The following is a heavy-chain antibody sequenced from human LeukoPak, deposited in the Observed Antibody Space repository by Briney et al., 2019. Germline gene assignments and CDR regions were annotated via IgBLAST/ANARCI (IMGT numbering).Heavy chain of an antibody. V-gene: IGHV3-23*01. J-gene: IGHJ4*02. CDR1: GFTFSSYA. D-gene: IGHD3-22*01. CDR3: AKVPSSGWLLLRGRPFDY. Sequence: GGSLRLSCAASGFTFSSYAMSWVRQAPWKGLEWVSAISGSGGSTYYADSVKGRFTISRDNSKNTLYLQMNSLRAEDTAVYYCAKVPSSGWLLLRGRPFDYWGQGTLVTVSS. CDR2: ISGSGGST.